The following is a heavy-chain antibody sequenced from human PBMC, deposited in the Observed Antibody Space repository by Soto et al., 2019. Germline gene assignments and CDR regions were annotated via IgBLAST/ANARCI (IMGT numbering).Heavy chain of an antibody. Sequence: QVQLVQSGAEVKKPGASVKVSCKAYGYTFTGYYMHWVRQAPGQGLEWMGWINPNSGGTNYAQKFQGWVTMTRDTSISTAYMELSRLRSDATAVYYCARGRRRASGSSSFDYWGQGTLVTVSS. CDR3: ARGRRRASGSSSFDY. CDR1: GYTFTGYY. D-gene: IGHD1-26*01. V-gene: IGHV1-2*04. J-gene: IGHJ4*02. CDR2: INPNSGGT.